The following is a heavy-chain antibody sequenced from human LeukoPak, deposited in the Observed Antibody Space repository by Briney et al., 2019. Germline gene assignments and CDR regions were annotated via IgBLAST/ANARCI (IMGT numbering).Heavy chain of an antibody. CDR3: AREMPGGSSGYYH. CDR1: GYTLTKLC. CDR2: LDPEDGET. J-gene: IGHJ5*02. D-gene: IGHD3-22*01. V-gene: IGHV1-24*01. Sequence: ASVKVSCKVSGYTLTKLCMYWVRQAPGKGIECMGGLDPEDGETIYAQRFQGRVTISADKSTSTAYMELRSLRSEDTAVYYCAREMPGGSSGYYHWGQGTLVTVSS.